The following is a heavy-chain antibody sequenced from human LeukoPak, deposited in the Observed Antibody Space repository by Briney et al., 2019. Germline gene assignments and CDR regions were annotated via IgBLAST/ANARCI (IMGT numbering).Heavy chain of an antibody. J-gene: IGHJ6*02. V-gene: IGHV3-23*01. Sequence: GGSLRLSCAASGFTFSSYAMSWVRQAPGKGLEWVSGISGNGGSTYYADSVKGRFTISRDSSKNTLYLQMNSLRAEDTAVYYCAKIKDSAMAIYYYGMDVWGQGTTVTVSS. CDR2: ISGNGGST. CDR3: AKIKDSAMAIYYYGMDV. CDR1: GFTFSSYA. D-gene: IGHD6-19*01.